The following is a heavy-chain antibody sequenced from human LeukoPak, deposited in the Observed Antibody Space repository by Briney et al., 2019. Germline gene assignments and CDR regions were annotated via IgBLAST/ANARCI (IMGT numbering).Heavy chain of an antibody. V-gene: IGHV3-9*01. J-gene: IGHJ3*02. CDR2: ISWNSGSI. Sequence: PGGSLRLSCAASGFTFDDYAMHWVRQAPGKGLEWVSGISWNSGSIGYADSVKGRFTISRDNAKNSLYLQMNSLRAEDTALYYCAKDIVSGWLQFNAFDIWGQGTMVTVSS. D-gene: IGHD5-24*01. CDR3: AKDIVSGWLQFNAFDI. CDR1: GFTFDDYA.